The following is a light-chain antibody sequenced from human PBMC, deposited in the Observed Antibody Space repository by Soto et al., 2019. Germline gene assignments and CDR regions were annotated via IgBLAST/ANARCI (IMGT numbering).Light chain of an antibody. V-gene: IGKV3-20*01. J-gene: IGKJ2*01. Sequence: EIVLTQSPGTLSLSSGERATLSCRASQSVSSSYLAWYQQKPGQAPRLLVYATSSRATGIPDRFSGSESGTDFTLTNSRLEPEDFAVYYCQQYGSSSFTFGQGTKREIK. CDR3: QQYGSSSFT. CDR2: ATS. CDR1: QSVSSSY.